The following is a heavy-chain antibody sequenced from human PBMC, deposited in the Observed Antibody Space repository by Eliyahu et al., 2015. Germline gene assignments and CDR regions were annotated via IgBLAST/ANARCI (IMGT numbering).Heavy chain of an antibody. CDR1: GFTFXXYS. D-gene: IGHD6-19*01. CDR3: ARDHTAVAGNAYYYYGMDV. Sequence: EVQLVESGGGLVKPGGSLRLSCXASGFTFXXYSMNWVRQAPGKGLEWVSSISSSSSYIYYADSVKGRFTISRDNAKNSLYLQMNSLRAEDTAVYYCARDHTAVAGNAYYYYGMDVWGQGTTVTVSS. V-gene: IGHV3-21*01. CDR2: ISSSSSYI. J-gene: IGHJ6*02.